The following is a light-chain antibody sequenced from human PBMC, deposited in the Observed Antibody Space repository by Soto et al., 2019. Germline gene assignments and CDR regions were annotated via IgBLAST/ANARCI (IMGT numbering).Light chain of an antibody. J-gene: IGLJ3*02. CDR3: CSYAGSYNWV. Sequence: QSALTQPRSVSGSPGQSVTISCTGTSSDVGGYNYVSWYQQPPGTAPKLIIYEVSKRPSGVPDRFSGSKSGNTASLTISGLQAEDEADYYCCSYAGSYNWVFGGGTKLTVL. V-gene: IGLV2-11*01. CDR1: SSDVGGYNY. CDR2: EVS.